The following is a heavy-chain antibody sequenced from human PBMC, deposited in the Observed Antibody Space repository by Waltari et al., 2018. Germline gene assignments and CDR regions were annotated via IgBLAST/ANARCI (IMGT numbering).Heavy chain of an antibody. CDR1: GGSFSAYH. CDR2: INHSGSA. Sequence: QMQLQQWGAGLLKPSATLSLTCAVFGGSFSAYHWSWIRQSPGKGLEWIGEINHSGSAIYNPSLKSRVTISLDTSKRQVSLRLSSVTAADTAVYFCARGTGGSSTYYFAGMDVWGQGTTVTVSS. CDR3: ARGTGGSSTYYFAGMDV. J-gene: IGHJ6*02. D-gene: IGHD3-22*01. V-gene: IGHV4-34*01.